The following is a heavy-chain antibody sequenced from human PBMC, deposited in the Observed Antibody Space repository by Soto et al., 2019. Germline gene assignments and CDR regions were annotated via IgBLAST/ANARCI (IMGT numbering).Heavy chain of an antibody. CDR1: GGSISSSNW. Sequence: PSETLSLTCAVSGGSISSSNWWSWVRQPPGKGLEWIGEIYHSGSTNYNPSLKSRVTISVDKSKNQFSLKLSSVTAADTAVYYCAGDLSGYYYDSSGIDYWGQGTLVTVSS. J-gene: IGHJ4*02. V-gene: IGHV4-4*02. CDR2: IYHSGST. CDR3: AGDLSGYYYDSSGIDY. D-gene: IGHD3-22*01.